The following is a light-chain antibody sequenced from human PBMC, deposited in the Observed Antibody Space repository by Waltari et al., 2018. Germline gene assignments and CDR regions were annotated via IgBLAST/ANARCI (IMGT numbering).Light chain of an antibody. CDR3: QQYNSYPYT. V-gene: IGKV1-5*03. Sequence: DIQMTQSPSTLSASVGDRVTITCRASQSISSWLAWYQQKPGKAPKLLIYKASSLESGGPSRFSGSGSGTEFTLAISSLQPDDFATYVCQQYNSYPYTFGQGTKLEIK. CDR1: QSISSW. J-gene: IGKJ2*01. CDR2: KAS.